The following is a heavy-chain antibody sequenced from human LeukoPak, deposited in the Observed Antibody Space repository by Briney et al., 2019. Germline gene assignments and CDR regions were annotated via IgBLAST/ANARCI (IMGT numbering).Heavy chain of an antibody. D-gene: IGHD3-22*01. CDR2: ISGSGGST. V-gene: IGHV3-23*01. CDR1: GFTFSSYA. Sequence: PGGSLRLSCAASGFTFSSYAMSWVRQAPGKGLEWVSAISGSGGSTYYADSVKGRFTISRDNSKNTLYLQMNSLRAEDTAVYYCAAYYYYDSSGYPFDYWGQGTLVTVSS. CDR3: AAYYYYDSSGYPFDY. J-gene: IGHJ4*02.